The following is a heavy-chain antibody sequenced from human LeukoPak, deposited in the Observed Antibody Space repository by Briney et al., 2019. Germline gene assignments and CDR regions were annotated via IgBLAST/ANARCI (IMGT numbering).Heavy chain of an antibody. CDR3: ARDKGELRYFDWLSKTYYFDY. CDR2: IYYSGST. Sequence: SETLSLTCTVSGGSISSYYWSWIRQPPGKGLEWIGYIYYSGSTNYNPSLKSRVTISVDTSKNQFSLKLSSVTAADTAVYYCARDKGELRYFDWLSKTYYFDYWGQGTLVTVSS. V-gene: IGHV4-59*01. J-gene: IGHJ4*02. CDR1: GGSISSYY. D-gene: IGHD3-9*01.